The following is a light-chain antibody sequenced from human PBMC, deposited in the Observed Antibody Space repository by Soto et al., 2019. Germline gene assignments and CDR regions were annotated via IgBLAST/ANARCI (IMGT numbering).Light chain of an antibody. CDR2: EVS. CDR3: SSYTSSNTVI. V-gene: IGLV2-14*01. J-gene: IGLJ2*01. CDR1: SSDVGGYNY. Sequence: QSVLTQPASVSGSPGQSITISCTGTSSDVGGYNYVSWYQQYPGKAPKLMIYEVSNRPSGVSNHFSAFKSGNTASLTISGLQAEDEADYYCSSYTSSNTVIFGGGTKLTVL.